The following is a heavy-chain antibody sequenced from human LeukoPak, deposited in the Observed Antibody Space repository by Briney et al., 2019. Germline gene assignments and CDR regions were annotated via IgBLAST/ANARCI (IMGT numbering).Heavy chain of an antibody. CDR3: TSGGWVRASHDFDY. J-gene: IGHJ4*02. Sequence: GASVKVSCKSSGYSFTRYGASWVRLAPGQGLEWMGSIITYNGSTNFPRKFQGRVTMTADTSTSTVYMELRSLRSDDTAVYYCTSGGWVRASHDFDYWGQGTLVTVSS. CDR2: IITYNGST. CDR1: GYSFTRYG. V-gene: IGHV1-18*01. D-gene: IGHD6-19*01.